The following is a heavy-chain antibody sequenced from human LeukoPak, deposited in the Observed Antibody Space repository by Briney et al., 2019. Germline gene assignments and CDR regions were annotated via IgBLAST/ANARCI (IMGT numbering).Heavy chain of an antibody. D-gene: IGHD3-9*01. CDR3: AKDTIDDILTGYYNSWFDY. V-gene: IGHV3-48*01. Sequence: PGGSLRLSCEASGFTFSSYSMNWVRQAPGKGLEWISYISTSTTTIYYANSVKGRFTISRDNSKNTLYLQMNSLRAEDTAVYYCAKDTIDDILTGYYNSWFDYWGQGTLVTVSS. CDR1: GFTFSSYS. CDR2: ISTSTTTI. J-gene: IGHJ4*02.